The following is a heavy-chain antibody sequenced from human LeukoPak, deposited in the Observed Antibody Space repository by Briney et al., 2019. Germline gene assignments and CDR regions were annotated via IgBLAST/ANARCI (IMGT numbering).Heavy chain of an antibody. CDR2: ISSSGSII. Sequence: GGSLRLSCAASGYTFSSYEMNWVRQAPGKGLEWVSYISSSGSIIYYADSVKGRFTISRDNAKNSLYLQMNSLRAEDTAVYYCARGDSSSWYYYYGMDVWGKGTTVTVSS. V-gene: IGHV3-48*03. J-gene: IGHJ6*04. CDR1: GYTFSSYE. D-gene: IGHD6-13*01. CDR3: ARGDSSSWYYYYGMDV.